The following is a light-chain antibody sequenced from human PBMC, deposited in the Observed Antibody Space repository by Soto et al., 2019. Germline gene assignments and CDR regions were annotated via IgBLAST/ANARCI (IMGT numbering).Light chain of an antibody. V-gene: IGKV3-20*01. CDR2: GAS. Sequence: ENVLTQSPGTLSLSPGERATLSCRASQTVSSYLTWYQQRPGQAPRLLIYGASKRATGIPDRLSGSGSGTDFTLTISRLEPEDFAVYYCQQYNSWPPSITFGQGTRLEIK. J-gene: IGKJ5*01. CDR3: QQYNSWPPSIT. CDR1: QTVSSY.